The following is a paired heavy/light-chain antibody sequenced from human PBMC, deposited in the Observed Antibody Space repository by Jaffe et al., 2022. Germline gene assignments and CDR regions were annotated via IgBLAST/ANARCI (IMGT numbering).Heavy chain of an antibody. CDR1: GFTFSSYA. CDR2: INYSGGST. D-gene: IGHD4-17*01. CDR3: ARAQMTTVPRSWFDP. V-gene: IGHV3-23*01. J-gene: IGHJ5*02. Sequence: EVQLLESGGDLVQPGGSLRLSCAGSGFTFSSYAMSWVRQAPGKGLEWVSGINYSGGSTYYADSVKGRFTISRDNSKNTLYLQMNSLRAEDTAVYYCARAQMTTVPRSWFDPWGQGTLVTVSS.
Light chain of an antibody. V-gene: IGKV1-5*03. CDR3: QQYNFYSPYT. Sequence: DIQMTQSPSTLSASVGDRVTITCRASQNISTWLAWYQQKPGKAPKLLIYKASSLKSGVPSRFSGSGTGTEFTLTISSLQPDDFATYYCQQYNFYSPYTFGQGTKLEIK. CDR2: KAS. J-gene: IGKJ2*01. CDR1: QNISTW.